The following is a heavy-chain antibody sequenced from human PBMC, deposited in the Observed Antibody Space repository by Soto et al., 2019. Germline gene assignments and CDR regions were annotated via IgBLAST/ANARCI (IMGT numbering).Heavy chain of an antibody. D-gene: IGHD4-17*01. Sequence: KPSETLSLTCAVSGYSISSGYYWGWIRQPPGKGLEWIGSIYHSGSTYYNPSLKSRVTISVDTSKNQFSLKLSSVTAADTAVYYCTRVGGYYGDYPNFDYWGQGTLVTVSS. V-gene: IGHV4-38-2*01. CDR1: GYSISSGYY. J-gene: IGHJ4*02. CDR2: IYHSGST. CDR3: TRVGGYYGDYPNFDY.